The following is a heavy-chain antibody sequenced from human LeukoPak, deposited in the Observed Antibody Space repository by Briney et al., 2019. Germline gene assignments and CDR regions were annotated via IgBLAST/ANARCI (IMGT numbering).Heavy chain of an antibody. D-gene: IGHD6-13*01. CDR2: MNPNSGNT. J-gene: IGHJ4*02. V-gene: IGHV1-8*01. CDR1: GYTFTSYD. CDR3: ARGIIAAAGDFDY. Sequence: ASVKVSCKASGYTFTSYDINWVRQATGQGLEWMGWMNPNSGNTGYAQKFQGRVTMTRNTSISTAYMEMSSLRSEDTAVYYCARGIIAAAGDFDYWGQGTLVTVSS.